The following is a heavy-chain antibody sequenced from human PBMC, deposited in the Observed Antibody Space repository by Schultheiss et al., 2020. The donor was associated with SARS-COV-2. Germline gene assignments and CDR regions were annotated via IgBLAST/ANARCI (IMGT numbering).Heavy chain of an antibody. V-gene: IGHV3-23*01. CDR2: ISGSGGST. CDR3: ARDYCSGGSCYGRDYYGMDV. J-gene: IGHJ6*02. CDR1: GFTFSSYW. D-gene: IGHD2-15*01. Sequence: GGSLRLSCAASGFTFSSYWMHWVRQAPGKGLEWVSAISGSGGSTYYADSVKGRFTISRDNSKNTLYLQMNSLRAEDTAVYYCARDYCSGGSCYGRDYYGMDVWGQGTTVTVSS.